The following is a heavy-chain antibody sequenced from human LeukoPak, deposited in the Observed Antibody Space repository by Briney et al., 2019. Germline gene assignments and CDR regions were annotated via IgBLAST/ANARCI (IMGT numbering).Heavy chain of an antibody. D-gene: IGHD6-19*01. Sequence: GGSLRLSCAASGFTFSSYAMSWVRQAPGKGLEWVSGISSTGGSTYYADSVKGRFTVSRDNSKNTLYLQMNSLTAEDTAVYYCARGYSSLDPWGQGTLVTVSS. CDR3: ARGYSSLDP. J-gene: IGHJ5*02. V-gene: IGHV3-23*01. CDR2: ISSTGGST. CDR1: GFTFSSYA.